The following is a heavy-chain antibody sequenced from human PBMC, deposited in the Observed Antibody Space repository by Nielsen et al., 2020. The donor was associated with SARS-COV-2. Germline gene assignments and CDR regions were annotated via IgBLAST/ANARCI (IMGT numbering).Heavy chain of an antibody. CDR3: ARDLAKAGWYLGYYYYGMDV. CDR2: ISSRSSYI. Sequence: VRQAPGKGLEWVSSISSRSSYIYYEDQVKGRFTISRDNAKNSLYLKMNSLRAEDTAVYYCARDLAKAGWYLGYYYYGMDVWGQGTTVTVSS. D-gene: IGHD6-19*01. V-gene: IGHV3-21*01. J-gene: IGHJ6*02.